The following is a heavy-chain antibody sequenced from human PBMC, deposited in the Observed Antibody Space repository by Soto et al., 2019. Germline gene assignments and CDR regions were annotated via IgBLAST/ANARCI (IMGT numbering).Heavy chain of an antibody. CDR1: GYTFTGYY. D-gene: IGHD5-18*01. CDR3: ARSSGDTAMVLGY. Sequence: WASVKVSCKASGYTFTGYYMHWVRQAPGQGLEWMGWINPNSAGTNYAQKFQGWVTMTRDTSISTAYMELSRLRSDDTAVYYCARSSGDTAMVLGYWGQGTLVTVSS. V-gene: IGHV1-2*04. J-gene: IGHJ4*02. CDR2: INPNSAGT.